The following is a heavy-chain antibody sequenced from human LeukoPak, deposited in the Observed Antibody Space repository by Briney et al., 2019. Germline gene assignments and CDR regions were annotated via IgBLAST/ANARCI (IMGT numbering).Heavy chain of an antibody. V-gene: IGHV4-38-2*02. Sequence: ASETLSLTCTVSGYSISSGYYWGWIRQPPGKGLEWIGSIYHSGSTYYNPSLKSRVTISVDTSKNQFSLKLSSVTAADTAVYYCASGTVVPAAPWGYFDYWGRGTLVTVSS. J-gene: IGHJ4*02. D-gene: IGHD2-2*01. CDR3: ASGTVVPAAPWGYFDY. CDR2: IYHSGST. CDR1: GYSISSGYY.